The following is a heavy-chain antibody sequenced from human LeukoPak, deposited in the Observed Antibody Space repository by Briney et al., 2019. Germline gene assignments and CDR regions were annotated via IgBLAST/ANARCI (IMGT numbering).Heavy chain of an antibody. CDR1: GFTVSSNY. Sequence: GGSLRLSCAASGFTVSSNYMSWVRQAPGKGLEWVSVIYSGGSTYYADSVKGRFTISRDNSKNTLYLQMNSLRAEDTAVYYCASGEGLRYLDWLLPFDYWGQGTLVTVSS. CDR3: ASGEGLRYLDWLLPFDY. J-gene: IGHJ4*02. D-gene: IGHD3-9*01. CDR2: IYSGGST. V-gene: IGHV3-66*01.